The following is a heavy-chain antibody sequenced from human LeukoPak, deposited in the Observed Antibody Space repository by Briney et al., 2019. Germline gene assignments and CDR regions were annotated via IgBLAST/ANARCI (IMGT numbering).Heavy chain of an antibody. CDR3: ARDSLDYYDSSGLGY. J-gene: IGHJ4*02. V-gene: IGHV1-18*01. CDR2: ISAYNGNT. CDR1: GYTFTSYG. Sequence: ASVKVSCKASGYTFTSYGISWVRQAPGQGLEWMGCISAYNGNTNYAQKLQGRVTMTTDTSTSTAYMELRSLRSDDTAVYYCARDSLDYYDSSGLGYWGQGTLVTVSS. D-gene: IGHD3-22*01.